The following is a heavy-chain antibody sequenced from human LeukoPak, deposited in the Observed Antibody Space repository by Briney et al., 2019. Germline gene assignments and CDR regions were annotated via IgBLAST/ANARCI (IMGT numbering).Heavy chain of an antibody. CDR1: GFTFSSYA. CDR2: ISGSGGST. Sequence: GGSLRLSCAASGFTFSSYAMSWVRQAPGKGLEWASAISGSGGSTYYADSVEGRFTISRDNSKNTLYLQMNSPRAEDTAVYYCAINIVVVPAAMRGGDYWGQGTLVTVSS. V-gene: IGHV3-23*01. J-gene: IGHJ4*02. D-gene: IGHD2-2*01. CDR3: AINIVVVPAAMRGGDY.